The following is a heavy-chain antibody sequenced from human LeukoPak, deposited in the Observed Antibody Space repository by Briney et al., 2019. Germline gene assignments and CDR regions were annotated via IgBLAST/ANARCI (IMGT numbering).Heavy chain of an antibody. J-gene: IGHJ4*02. CDR1: GGSIRSYY. CDR2: IYYSGST. CDR3: ARTGSTVTMLYPFDH. V-gene: IGHV4-59*01. Sequence: SETLSLTCTVSGGSIRSYYWSWIRQPPGKGLEWIGYIYYSGSTNYNPSLKSRVSISVDTSKNQFSLKLSSVTAADTAVYYCARTGSTVTMLYPFDHWGQGTPVTVSS. D-gene: IGHD4-17*01.